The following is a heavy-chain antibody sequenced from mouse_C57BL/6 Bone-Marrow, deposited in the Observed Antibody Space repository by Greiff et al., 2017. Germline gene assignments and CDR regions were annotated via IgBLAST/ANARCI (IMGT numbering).Heavy chain of an antibody. Sequence: VMLVESGAELARPGASVKLSCKASGYTFTSYGISWVKQRTGQGLEWIGEIYPRSGNTYYNEKFKGKATLTADKSSSTAYMELRSLTSEDSAVYFCARNERFAYWGQGTLVTVSA. J-gene: IGHJ3*01. CDR2: IYPRSGNT. CDR1: GYTFTSYG. V-gene: IGHV1-81*01. CDR3: ARNERFAY.